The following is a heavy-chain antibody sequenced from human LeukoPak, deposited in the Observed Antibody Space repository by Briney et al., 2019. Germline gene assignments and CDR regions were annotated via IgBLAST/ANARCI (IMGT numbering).Heavy chain of an antibody. CDR2: ISASGTT. D-gene: IGHD3-10*01. Sequence: KTSETLSLTCIVSGDFFSSYQWTWVRQPAGKGLEWIGRISASGTTNSNPALKTRVTMSVDSSKKQFSLKLSSVTAADTAVYYCARQGVAVRGVMILKRPAGFDYWGQGILVTVSS. CDR3: ARQGVAVRGVMILKRPAGFDY. V-gene: IGHV4-4*07. CDR1: GDFFSSYQ. J-gene: IGHJ4*02.